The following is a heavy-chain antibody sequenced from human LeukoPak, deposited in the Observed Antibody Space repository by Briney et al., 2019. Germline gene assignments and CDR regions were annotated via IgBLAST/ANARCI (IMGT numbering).Heavy chain of an antibody. CDR1: GYTFTSYG. V-gene: IGHV1-46*01. CDR2: INPSGGST. D-gene: IGHD6-19*01. Sequence: ASVKVSCKASGYTFTSYGISWVRQAPGQGLEWMGIINPSGGSTSYAQKFQGRVTMTRDTSTSTVYMELSSLRSEDTAVYYCARERAVAGTSDYYYYGMDVWGQGTTVTVSS. J-gene: IGHJ6*02. CDR3: ARERAVAGTSDYYYYGMDV.